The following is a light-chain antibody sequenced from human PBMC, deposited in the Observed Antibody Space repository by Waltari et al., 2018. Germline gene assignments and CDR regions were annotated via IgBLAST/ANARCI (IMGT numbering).Light chain of an antibody. CDR1: RDIANN. Sequence: IQMTQSPSSLSASIGDTVTITFRASRDIANNLNWYQQQSGKAAKLLIYRASSLQSGFTSRFIGSGSGTDFSLTISSLQPEDFATHYCQQGYDFPCTFGRGTKVEIK. J-gene: IGKJ4*01. V-gene: IGKV1-6*02. CDR2: RAS. CDR3: QQGYDFPCT.